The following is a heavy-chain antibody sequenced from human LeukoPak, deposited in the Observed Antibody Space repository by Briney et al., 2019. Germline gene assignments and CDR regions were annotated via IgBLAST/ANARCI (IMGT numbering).Heavy chain of an antibody. D-gene: IGHD2-8*02. CDR1: GFTFSSYS. CDR2: ITSSSSYI. J-gene: IGHJ4*02. CDR3: ATYRQVLLPFES. V-gene: IGHV3-21*04. Sequence: GGSLRLSCAASGFTFSSYSMNWVRQAPGKGLEWVSSITSSSSYIYYADSVKGRFTISRDNSKSTLSLQMNSLRAEDTAIYYCATYRQVLLPFESWGQGTLVTVSS.